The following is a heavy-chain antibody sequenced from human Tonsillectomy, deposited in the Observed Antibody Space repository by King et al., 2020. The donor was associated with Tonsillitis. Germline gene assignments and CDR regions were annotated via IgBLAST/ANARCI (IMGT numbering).Heavy chain of an antibody. CDR3: ARVVSRYYDSSGYSFDI. J-gene: IGHJ3*02. V-gene: IGHV4-61*01. D-gene: IGHD3-22*01. CDR1: GGSVSSGSYY. Sequence: QLQESGPGLVKPSETLSLTCTVSGGSVSSGSYYWSWIRQPPGKGLEWIGYICHSGSTNYNPSLKSRVTISVDTSKNQFSLKLSSVTAADTAVYYCARVVSRYYDSSGYSFDIWAKGQWSPSLQ. CDR2: ICHSGST.